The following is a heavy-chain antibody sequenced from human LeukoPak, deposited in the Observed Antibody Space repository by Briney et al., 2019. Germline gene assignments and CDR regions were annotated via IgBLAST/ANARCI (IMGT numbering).Heavy chain of an antibody. J-gene: IGHJ4*02. CDR3: ASSDYSYGATSPKNK. CDR1: GGSMTIYY. D-gene: IGHD6-25*01. CDR2: LYSGGTT. V-gene: IGHV4-4*07. Sequence: SETLSLTCTVSGGSMTIYYWSWIRQPAGKGLEWIGRLYSGGTTNYNPSLRSRVTMSFDSSKNLFSLQLRSATAADTAVHLCASSDYSYGATSPKNKWGKGTVVTVSS.